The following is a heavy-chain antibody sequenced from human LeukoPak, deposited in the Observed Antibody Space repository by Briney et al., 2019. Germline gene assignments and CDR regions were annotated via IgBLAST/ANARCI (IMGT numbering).Heavy chain of an antibody. Sequence: GGSLRLSCAASGFTFDDYGMSWVRQAPGKGLESVSVIYSGGSTYYADSVRGRFTISRDNSKNTLYLQMNSLRVEDTAVYYCARVGGHWGQGTLVTVSS. D-gene: IGHD3-10*01. V-gene: IGHV3-53*01. CDR2: IYSGGST. CDR1: GFTFDDYG. CDR3: ARVGGH. J-gene: IGHJ4*02.